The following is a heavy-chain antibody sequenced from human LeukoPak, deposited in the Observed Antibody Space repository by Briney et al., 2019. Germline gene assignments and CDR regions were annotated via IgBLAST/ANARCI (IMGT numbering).Heavy chain of an antibody. J-gene: IGHJ4*02. CDR3: ASDRSEYCSSTSCYNPFDY. CDR1: GFTFSSYS. D-gene: IGHD2-2*02. CDR2: ISSSSSTI. V-gene: IGHV3-48*01. Sequence: GGSLRLSCAASGFTFSSYSMNWVRQAPGKGLEWVSYISSSSSTIYYADSVKGRFTVSRDNAKNSLYLHMNSLRAEDTAVYYCASDRSEYCSSTSCYNPFDYWGQGTLVTVSS.